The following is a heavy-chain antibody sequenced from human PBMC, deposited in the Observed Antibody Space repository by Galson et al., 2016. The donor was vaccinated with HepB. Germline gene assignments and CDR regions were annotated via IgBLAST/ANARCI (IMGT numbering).Heavy chain of an antibody. D-gene: IGHD6-13*01. J-gene: IGHJ6*02. CDR3: ARRQQLPRKDNFYYYGMDV. CDR1: GGSISGFY. CDR2: IYYSGNT. Sequence: SETLSLTCTVSGGSISGFYWSWIRQPPGKGLEWIGYIYYSGNTNYNPSLKSPVTMSVDTSKNQFSLRLSSVSAADTAVYYCARRQQLPRKDNFYYYGMDVWGQGTTVTVSS. V-gene: IGHV4-59*01.